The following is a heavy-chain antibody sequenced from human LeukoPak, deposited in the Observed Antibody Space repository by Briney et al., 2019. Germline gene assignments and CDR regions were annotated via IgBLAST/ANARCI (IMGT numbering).Heavy chain of an antibody. Sequence: KPGESLRISCKASGYSFATYWISWVRQTPEQGLEWMGKFDPTDSYTTYGPSFQGHVTISADKSISTAYLQWNSLKASDTAMYYCARHDPNARLKLDYWDQGTLVTVSS. CDR1: GYSFATYW. CDR2: FDPTDSYT. J-gene: IGHJ4*02. V-gene: IGHV5-10-1*01. D-gene: IGHD3-3*01. CDR3: ARHDPNARLKLDY.